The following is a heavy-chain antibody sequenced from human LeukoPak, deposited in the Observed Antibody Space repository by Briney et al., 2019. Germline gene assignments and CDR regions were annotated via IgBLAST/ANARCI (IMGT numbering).Heavy chain of an antibody. CDR2: ISAYNGNT. Sequence: ASVKVSCKASGGTFSSYAISWVRQAPGQGLEWMGWISAYNGNTNYAQKLQGRVTMTTDTSTSTAYMELRSLRSDDTAVYYCARFDLVGAGTFFDCWGQGTLVTVSS. D-gene: IGHD2-15*01. CDR1: GGTFSSYA. J-gene: IGHJ4*02. V-gene: IGHV1-18*01. CDR3: ARFDLVGAGTFFDC.